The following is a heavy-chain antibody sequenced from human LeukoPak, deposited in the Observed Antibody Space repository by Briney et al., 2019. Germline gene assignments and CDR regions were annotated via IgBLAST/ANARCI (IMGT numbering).Heavy chain of an antibody. CDR3: AREDYDIHWFDP. V-gene: IGHV1-8*01. CDR1: GYTFTSYD. CDR2: MNPNSGNT. Sequence: ASVKVSCKASGYTFTSYDINWVRQATGQGLEWMGWMNPNSGNTGYAQKFQGRVTMTRNTSISTAYMELSSLRSEDTAVYYCAREDYDIHWFDPWGQGTLVTVSS. D-gene: IGHD3-9*01. J-gene: IGHJ5*02.